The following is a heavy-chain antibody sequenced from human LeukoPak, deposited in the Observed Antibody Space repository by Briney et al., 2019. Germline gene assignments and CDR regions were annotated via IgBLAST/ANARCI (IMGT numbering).Heavy chain of an antibody. Sequence: PSETLSLTCTVSDGSISSYYWSWIRQPPGKGLEWIGYIYYSGSTNYNPSLKSRVTISVDTSKNQFSLKLSSVTAADTAVYYCARAPYSNYDDYYYGMDVWGQGTTVTVSS. CDR1: DGSISSYY. CDR2: IYYSGST. J-gene: IGHJ6*02. V-gene: IGHV4-59*01. CDR3: ARAPYSNYDDYYYGMDV. D-gene: IGHD4-11*01.